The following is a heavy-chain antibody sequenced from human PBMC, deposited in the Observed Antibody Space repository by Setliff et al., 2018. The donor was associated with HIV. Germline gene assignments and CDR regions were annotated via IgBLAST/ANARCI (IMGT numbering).Heavy chain of an antibody. CDR1: SSILTQFS. D-gene: IGHD3-9*01. CDR3: ARAAYYDILTGYYMPFDY. CDR2: SDPQYDET. Sequence: GPVKVSCKVSSSILTQFSMHWVRQAPGKGLEWMGASDPQYDETIYAQRFQGRVTITRDTSASTAYMELSSLRSEDTAVYYCARAAYYDILTGYYMPFDYWGQGTLVTVSS. V-gene: IGHV1-24*01. J-gene: IGHJ4*02.